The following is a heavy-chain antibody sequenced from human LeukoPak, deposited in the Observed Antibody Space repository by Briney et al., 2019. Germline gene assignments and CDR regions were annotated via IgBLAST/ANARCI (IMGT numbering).Heavy chain of an antibody. CDR3: AREGPLYGSGSYYLDY. Sequence: SETLSLTCTVSGGSISSGSYYWSWIRQPPGKGLEWIGYIYHSGSTYYNPSLKSRVTISVDRSKNQFSLKLSSVTAADTAVYYCAREGPLYGSGSYYLDYWGQGTLVTVSS. V-gene: IGHV4-30-2*01. CDR1: GGSISSGSYY. J-gene: IGHJ4*02. D-gene: IGHD3-10*01. CDR2: IYHSGST.